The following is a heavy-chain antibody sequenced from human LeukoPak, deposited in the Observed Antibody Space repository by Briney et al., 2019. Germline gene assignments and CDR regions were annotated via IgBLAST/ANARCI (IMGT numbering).Heavy chain of an antibody. CDR1: GYTFSGYY. Sequence: ASVKVSCKASGYTFSGYYMHWVRQAPGQGLEWMGWINPNSGDTKYAQNFQGRVTMTRDLSISTAYMDLTRLRSRDTAVYYCARGLDFGYTDVVPFDFWGQGTLVTVSS. CDR3: ARGLDFGYTDVVPFDF. J-gene: IGHJ4*02. V-gene: IGHV1-2*02. CDR2: INPNSGDT. D-gene: IGHD5-18*01.